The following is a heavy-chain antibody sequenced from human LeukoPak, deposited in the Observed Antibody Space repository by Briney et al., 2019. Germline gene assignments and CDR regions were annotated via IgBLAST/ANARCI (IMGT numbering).Heavy chain of an antibody. CDR1: GFTFSSYS. CDR2: IYSGGTT. J-gene: IGHJ3*02. Sequence: GGSLRLSCAASGFTFSSYSMNWVRQAPGKGLEWVSLIYSGGTTYYADSVKGRFTISRDNSKNTVHLQMNNLRAEDTAMYFCARRLYIVXGXFDXXXXGXMVTV. D-gene: IGHD2/OR15-2a*01. CDR3: ARRLYIVXGXFDX. V-gene: IGHV3-53*01.